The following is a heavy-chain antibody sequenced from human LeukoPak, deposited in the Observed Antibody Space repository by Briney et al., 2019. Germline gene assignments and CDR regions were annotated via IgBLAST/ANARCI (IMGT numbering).Heavy chain of an antibody. CDR1: GYTFTSYY. V-gene: IGHV1-46*01. Sequence: ASVTVSFKASGYTFTSYYMQWVRQAPGQGLEWMGIINPSGGGTSYAQKFQGRVTMTRDTSTSTVYMELSSLRSEDTAVYYCARGLVGATLGWFDPWGQGTLVTVSS. D-gene: IGHD1-26*01. CDR2: INPSGGGT. J-gene: IGHJ5*02. CDR3: ARGLVGATLGWFDP.